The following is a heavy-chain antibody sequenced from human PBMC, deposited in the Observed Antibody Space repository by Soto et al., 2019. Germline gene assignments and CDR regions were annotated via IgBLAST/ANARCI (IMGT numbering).Heavy chain of an antibody. CDR3: ARSPDSSGYYPRWYYYGMDV. CDR1: GGSISSNIYY. Sequence: SETLSLTCSVSGGSISSNIYYWGWIRQPPGKGLEWIATVHYSGSTYYTPSLKSRVTISADKSNNQFSLRLSSVTAADTAVYYCARSPDSSGYYPRWYYYGMDVWGQGTTVTVSS. CDR2: VHYSGST. D-gene: IGHD3-22*01. V-gene: IGHV4-39*07. J-gene: IGHJ6*02.